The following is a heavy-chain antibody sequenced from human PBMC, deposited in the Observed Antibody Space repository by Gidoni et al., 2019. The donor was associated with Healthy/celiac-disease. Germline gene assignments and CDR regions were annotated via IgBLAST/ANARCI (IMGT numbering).Heavy chain of an antibody. CDR1: GFTFSSYA. CDR2: ISGSGGST. V-gene: IGHV3-23*01. J-gene: IGHJ4*02. CDR3: AKDRGIAVAGTYYFDY. D-gene: IGHD6-19*01. Sequence: EVQLLESGGGLVQTGGSLRLSCAASGFTFSSYAMSWVRQAPGKGLEWVSAISGSGGSTYYADSVKGRFTISRDNSKNTLYLQMNSLRAEDTAVYYCAKDRGIAVAGTYYFDYWGQGTLVTVSS.